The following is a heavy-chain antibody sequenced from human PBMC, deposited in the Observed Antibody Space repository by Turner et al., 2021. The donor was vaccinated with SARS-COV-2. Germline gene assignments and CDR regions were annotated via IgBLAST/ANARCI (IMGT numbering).Heavy chain of an antibody. Sequence: QLQLQESGPGLVKPSETLSLTCTVSGGSISDTLYYWGWIRQTPGKGLEWIGSIYYSGGTYFYNPSLKSRVAMSVDTSKNQFSLKLSSVTAADTAVYYCARHLRHGYNRGDYKCLDPWGRGTLVTVSS. D-gene: IGHD3-10*01. J-gene: IGHJ5*02. CDR2: IYYSGGT. V-gene: IGHV4-39*01. CDR1: GGSISDTLYY. CDR3: ARHLRHGYNRGDYKCLDP.